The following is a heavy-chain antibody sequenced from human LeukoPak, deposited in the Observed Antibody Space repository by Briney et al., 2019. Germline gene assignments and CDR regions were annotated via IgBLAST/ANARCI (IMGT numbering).Heavy chain of an antibody. CDR1: GFTFSSYE. CDR3: AKDDMLGTAFDY. Sequence: GSLRLSCAASGFTFSSYEMNWVRQAPGKGLEWVSYISSSGSTIYYADSVKGRFTISRDNAKNSLYLQMNSLRAEDTAVYYCAKDDMLGTAFDYWGQGTLVTVSS. J-gene: IGHJ4*02. CDR2: ISSSGSTI. D-gene: IGHD2-21*02. V-gene: IGHV3-48*03.